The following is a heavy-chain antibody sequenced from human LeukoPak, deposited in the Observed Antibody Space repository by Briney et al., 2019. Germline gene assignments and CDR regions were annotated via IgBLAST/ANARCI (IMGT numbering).Heavy chain of an antibody. CDR2: INSDGSST. D-gene: IGHD1-26*01. Sequence: GGSLRLSCAASGFTFSSYWTHWVRQAPGKGLVWVSRINSDGSSTSYADSVKGRFTISRDNSKNTLYLQMNSLRAEDTAVYYCAKVRWDHRELLLAPDYWGQGTLVTVSS. V-gene: IGHV3-74*01. CDR1: GFTFSSYW. CDR3: AKVRWDHRELLLAPDY. J-gene: IGHJ4*02.